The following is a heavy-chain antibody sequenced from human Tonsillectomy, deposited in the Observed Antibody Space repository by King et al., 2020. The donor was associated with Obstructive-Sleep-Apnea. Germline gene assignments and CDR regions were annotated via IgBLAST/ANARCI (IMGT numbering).Heavy chain of an antibody. CDR3: AREDPGSGWCFDY. CDR1: GFTFSSYS. J-gene: IGHJ4*02. V-gene: IGHV3-48*04. D-gene: IGHD6-19*01. CDR2: ISSSSSTI. Sequence: VQLVESGGGLVQPGGSLRLSCAASGFTFSSYSMNWVRQAPGKGLEWVSYISSSSSTIYYADSVKGRFTISRDNAKNSLYLQMNSLRAEDTAVYSCAREDPGSGWCFDYWGQGTLVTVSS.